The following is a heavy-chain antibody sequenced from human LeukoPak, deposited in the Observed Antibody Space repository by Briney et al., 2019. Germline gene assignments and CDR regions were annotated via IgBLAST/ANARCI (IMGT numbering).Heavy chain of an antibody. CDR3: ARDASAWSGYYDY. Sequence: QPGGSLRLSCAASGFTFSSYWMHWVRQAPEKGLVWVSRIKSDGSTTNYADSVKGRFTISRDNAKNTLYLQMNGLRAEDTAVYYCARDASAWSGYYDYWGQGTPVTVSS. CDR2: IKSDGSTT. V-gene: IGHV3-74*01. D-gene: IGHD3-3*01. J-gene: IGHJ4*02. CDR1: GFTFSSYW.